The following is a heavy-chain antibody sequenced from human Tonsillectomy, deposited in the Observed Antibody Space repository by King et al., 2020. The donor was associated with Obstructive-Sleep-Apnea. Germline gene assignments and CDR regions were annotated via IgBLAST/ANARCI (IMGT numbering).Heavy chain of an antibody. CDR3: LGYCSSTSCSVAY. D-gene: IGHD2-2*01. Sequence: VQLVESGGGVVQPGTSLRLSCAASGFTFSSSVMHWVRQAPGKGLEWVAVISYDGGNKNYADSLKGRFTISRDNSKNTLYLQMNSLRPEDTAVYYCLGYCSSTSCSVAYWGQGTLVTVSS. V-gene: IGHV3-30*04. CDR1: GFTFSSSV. J-gene: IGHJ4*02. CDR2: ISYDGGNK.